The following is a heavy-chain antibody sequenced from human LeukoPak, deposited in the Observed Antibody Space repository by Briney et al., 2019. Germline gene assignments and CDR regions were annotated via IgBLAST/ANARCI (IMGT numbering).Heavy chain of an antibody. CDR3: ARVHHSSSWGTDDC. D-gene: IGHD6-13*01. V-gene: IGHV3-7*01. Sequence: GGSLRLSCAASGFTVSSNYMSWVRQAPGKGLEWVANIKEDGSEKYYVDSVRGRFTISRDNAMNSLYLHMNRMRVEDTAVYYCARVHHSSSWGTDDCWGQGTLVTVSS. J-gene: IGHJ4*02. CDR2: IKEDGSEK. CDR1: GFTVSSNY.